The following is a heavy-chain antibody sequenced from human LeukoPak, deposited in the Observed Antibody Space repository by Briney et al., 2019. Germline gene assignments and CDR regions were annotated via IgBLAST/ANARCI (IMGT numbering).Heavy chain of an antibody. CDR1: GYTFTGYY. D-gene: IGHD2-21*01. CDR3: ARVVLKGVDAFDI. Sequence: ASVKVSCKASGYTFTGYYMHWVRQAPGQGLEWMGWINPNSGDTNYAQKVQGRVTMTTDTSTSTAYMELRSLRSDDTAVYYCARVVLKGVDAFDIWGQGTMVTVSS. J-gene: IGHJ3*02. V-gene: IGHV1-2*02. CDR2: INPNSGDT.